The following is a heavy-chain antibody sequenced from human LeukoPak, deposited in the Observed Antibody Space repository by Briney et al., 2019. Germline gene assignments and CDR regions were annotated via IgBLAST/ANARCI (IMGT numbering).Heavy chain of an antibody. CDR3: AHFRGGAFDF. Sequence: PSETLSLTCTVSGGSISSSSFYWGWIRQPPGKGLEWIGSIYYSGSTYYNPSLKSRATISVDTSKNEFSLRLSSVTAADTAVYYCAHFRGGAFDFWGRGTMVTVSS. V-gene: IGHV4-39*01. J-gene: IGHJ3*01. D-gene: IGHD3-16*01. CDR2: IYYSGST. CDR1: GGSISSSSFY.